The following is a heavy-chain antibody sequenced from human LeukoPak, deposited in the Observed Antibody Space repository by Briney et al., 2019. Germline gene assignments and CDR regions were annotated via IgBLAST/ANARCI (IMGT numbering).Heavy chain of an antibody. V-gene: IGHV3-30-3*01. CDR1: GFTSSSYA. D-gene: IGHD6-19*01. Sequence: GRSLRLSCAASGFTSSSYAMHWVRQAPGKGLEWVAVISYDGSNKYYADSVKGRFTISRDNSKNTLYLQMNSLRAEDTAVYYCARALPRIAVAGTYFDYWGQGTLVTVSS. J-gene: IGHJ4*02. CDR3: ARALPRIAVAGTYFDY. CDR2: ISYDGSNK.